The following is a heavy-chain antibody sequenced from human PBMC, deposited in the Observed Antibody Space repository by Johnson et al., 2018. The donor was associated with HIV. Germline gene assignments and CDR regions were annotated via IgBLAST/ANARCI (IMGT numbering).Heavy chain of an antibody. CDR1: GFTFDDYG. V-gene: IGHV3-66*01. CDR3: ARERHYYGSVRPRERQGDAFDI. Sequence: VQLVESGGGVVRPGGSLRLSCAASGFTFDDYGMSWVRQAPGKGLEWVSVIYSGGSTYYADSVKGRFSISRDNSKNTLYLQMNSLRAEDTAVYFCARERHYYGSVRPRERQGDAFDIWGQGTMVTVSS. D-gene: IGHD3-10*01. J-gene: IGHJ3*02. CDR2: IYSGGST.